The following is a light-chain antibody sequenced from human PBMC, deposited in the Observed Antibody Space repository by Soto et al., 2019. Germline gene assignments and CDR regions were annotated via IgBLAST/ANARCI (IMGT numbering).Light chain of an antibody. CDR2: DVS. J-gene: IGLJ1*01. CDR3: SSYTSSSTVV. V-gene: IGLV2-14*01. Sequence: QSALTQPASVSGSPGQSITISCTGTSSDVSGYNYVSWYQQHPGKAAKLMIYDVSNRPSGVSYRFSGSKSGNTASLTISGLQAEDDTDYYCSSYTSSSTVVFGTGTKLTVL. CDR1: SSDVSGYNY.